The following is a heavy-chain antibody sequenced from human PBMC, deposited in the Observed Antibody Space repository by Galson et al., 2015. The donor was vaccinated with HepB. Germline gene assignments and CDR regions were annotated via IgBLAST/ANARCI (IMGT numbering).Heavy chain of an antibody. V-gene: IGHV6-1*01. CDR2: TYYRSKWYV. CDR1: GDSVSSNSAA. CDR3: TSRLNGAYYGAFDI. J-gene: IGHJ3*02. Sequence: CAISGDSVSSNSAAWNWVRQSPSRGLEWLGRTYYRSKWYVEYAPSTKSRITINSDTSSNQFSLQLNSVTPDDTAVYYCTSRLNGAYYGAFDIWGQGTMVTVSS. D-gene: IGHD1-26*01.